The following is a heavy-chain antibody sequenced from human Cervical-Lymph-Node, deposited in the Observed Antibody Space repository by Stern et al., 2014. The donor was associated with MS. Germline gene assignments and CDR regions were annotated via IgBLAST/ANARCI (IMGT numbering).Heavy chain of an antibody. V-gene: IGHV3-30*18. CDR2: ISYDGSNK. CDR1: GFTFSSYG. D-gene: IGHD3-16*02. J-gene: IGHJ4*02. Sequence: VQLVESGGGVVQPGRSLRLSCAASGFTFSSYGMHWVRQAPGKGLERVAGISYDGSNKNYADSVKGRFTISRDNSKNTLYLQMNSLRAEDTAVYYCAKDPEGIMITFGGVIVPPSLPDYWGQGTLVTVSS. CDR3: AKDPEGIMITFGGVIVPPSLPDY.